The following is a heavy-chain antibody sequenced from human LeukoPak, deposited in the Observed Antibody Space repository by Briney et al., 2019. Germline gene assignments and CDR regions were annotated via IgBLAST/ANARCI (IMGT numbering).Heavy chain of an antibody. CDR2: TSGSNT. V-gene: IGHV3-23*01. CDR3: ARTPYLYFGSGSYQFDY. Sequence: TGGSLRLSCAASGFTISSYAMSWVRQAPGKGLEWVSGTSGSNTYYADSVKGRFTISRDNSKNTLYLRMNSLRAEDTAVYFCARTPYLYFGSGSYQFDYWGQGTLVTVSS. J-gene: IGHJ4*02. CDR1: GFTISSYA. D-gene: IGHD3-10*01.